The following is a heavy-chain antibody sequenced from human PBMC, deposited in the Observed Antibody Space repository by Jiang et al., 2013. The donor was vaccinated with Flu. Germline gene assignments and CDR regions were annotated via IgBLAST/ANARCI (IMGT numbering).Heavy chain of an antibody. CDR2: ISSSGSTI. J-gene: IGHJ6*03. CDR3: ARGRASDSSSWTNMDV. D-gene: IGHD6-13*01. V-gene: IGHV3-48*03. Sequence: EWVSYISSSGSTIYYADSVKGRFTISRDNAKNSLYLQMNSLRAEDTAVYYCARGRASDSSSWTNMDVWGKGTTVTVSS.